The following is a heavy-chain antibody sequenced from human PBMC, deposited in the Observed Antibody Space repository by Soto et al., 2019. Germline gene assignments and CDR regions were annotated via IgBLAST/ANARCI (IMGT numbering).Heavy chain of an antibody. D-gene: IGHD3-22*01. Sequence: GSLRLSWAASGFTFSGSAMHWVRQASGKGRGWGGRIRSKANSYATAYAASGKGRFTISRDDSKNTAYLQINSLRAEDTAVYYCARAYHSDGYYWFDSWGQGTLVTVSS. CDR2: IRSKANSYAT. CDR3: ARAYHSDGYYWFDS. CDR1: GFTFSGSA. J-gene: IGHJ5*01. V-gene: IGHV3-73*01.